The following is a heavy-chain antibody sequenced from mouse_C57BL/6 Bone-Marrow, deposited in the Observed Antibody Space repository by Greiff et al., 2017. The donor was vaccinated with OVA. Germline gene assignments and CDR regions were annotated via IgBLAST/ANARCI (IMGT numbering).Heavy chain of an antibody. CDR1: GFTFSSYA. CDR2: ISSGGDYI. J-gene: IGHJ1*03. Sequence: EVKVVESGEGLVKPGGSLKLSCAASGFTFSSYAMSWVRQTPEKRLEWVAYISSGGDYIYYADTVKGRFTISRDNARNTLYLQMSSLKSEDTAMYYCTRDRTVKYFDVWGTGTTVTVSS. D-gene: IGHD1-1*01. CDR3: TRDRTVKYFDV. V-gene: IGHV5-9-1*02.